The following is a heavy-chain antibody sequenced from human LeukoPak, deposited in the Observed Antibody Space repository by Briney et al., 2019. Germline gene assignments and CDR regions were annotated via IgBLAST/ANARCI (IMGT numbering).Heavy chain of an antibody. J-gene: IGHJ4*02. D-gene: IGHD3-22*01. V-gene: IGHV4-59*08. CDR1: GGSISSYY. CDR2: IYYTGST. Sequence: SETLSLTCTVSGGSISSYYWSWIRQPPGKGLEWIGYIYYTGSTNYNPSLKSRVTISGDTSKNQFSLRLSSVTAADTAVYYCARASYSYDINGWVPFDYWGQGTLVTVSS. CDR3: ARASYSYDINGWVPFDY.